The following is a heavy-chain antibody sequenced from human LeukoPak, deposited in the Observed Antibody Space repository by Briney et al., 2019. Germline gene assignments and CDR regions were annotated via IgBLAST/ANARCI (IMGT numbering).Heavy chain of an antibody. CDR2: IYYSGST. V-gene: IGHV4-39*07. CDR3: AWSEVFDI. Sequence: PSETLSLTCTVSGGSISSSSYYWGWIRQPPGKGLEWIGSIYYSGSTYYNPSLKSRVTISVDTSKNQFSLKLSSVTAADTAVYYCAWSEVFDIWGQGTMVTVSS. J-gene: IGHJ3*02. CDR1: GGSISSSSYY.